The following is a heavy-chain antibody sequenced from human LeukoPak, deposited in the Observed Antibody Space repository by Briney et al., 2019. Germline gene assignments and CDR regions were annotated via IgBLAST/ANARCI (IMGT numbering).Heavy chain of an antibody. D-gene: IGHD2-8*01. V-gene: IGHV5-51*01. CDR1: GYSFTSYW. CDR2: IYPGDSDT. J-gene: IGHJ6*02. Sequence: GESLKISWKGSGYSFTSYWIGWVRQMPGKGLEWMGIIYPGDSDTRYSPSFQGQVTISADKSISTAYLQWSSLKASDTAMYYCARRQASCTNGVCYTLYGMDVWGQGTTVTVSS. CDR3: ARRQASCTNGVCYTLYGMDV.